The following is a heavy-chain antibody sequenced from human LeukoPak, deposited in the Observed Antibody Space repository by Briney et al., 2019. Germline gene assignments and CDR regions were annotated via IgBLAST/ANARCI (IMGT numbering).Heavy chain of an antibody. CDR1: GFTFSDYY. CDR2: ISSSGNTI. J-gene: IGHJ4*02. Sequence: PGGSLRLSCAASGFTFSDYYMSWLRQAPGKGLEWVSYISSSGNTIYYADSVKGRFTISRDNAKNSLYLQMNSLRAEDTAVYYCARGKEVFDYWGQGTLVTVSS. V-gene: IGHV3-11*04. CDR3: ARGKEVFDY.